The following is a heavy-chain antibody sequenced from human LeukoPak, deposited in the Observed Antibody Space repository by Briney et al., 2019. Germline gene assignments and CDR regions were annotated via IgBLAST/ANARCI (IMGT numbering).Heavy chain of an antibody. J-gene: IGHJ4*02. V-gene: IGHV1-46*01. CDR1: GYTFTSYF. D-gene: IGHD4-17*01. CDR3: ARGGRGLRRYYFDY. CDR2: INPSRGAP. Sequence: ASVKVSCKASGYTFTSYFIHWVRQAPGQGLEWMGIINPSRGAPRYVEKFQGRVTMTRNTSISTAYMELSSLRSEDTAVYYCARGGRGLRRYYFDYWGQGTLVTVSS.